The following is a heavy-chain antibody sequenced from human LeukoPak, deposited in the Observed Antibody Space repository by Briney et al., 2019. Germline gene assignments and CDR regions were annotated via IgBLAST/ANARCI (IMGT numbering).Heavy chain of an antibody. J-gene: IGHJ4*02. CDR3: ARVAYGSGEN. CDR2: IYYSGST. D-gene: IGHD3-10*01. CDR1: GGSISSSSYY. Sequence: SETLSLTCTVSGGSISSSSYYWGWIRQPPGKGLEWIGSIYYSGSTYYNPSLKGRVTISVDTSKNQFSLKLSSVTAADTAVYYCARVAYGSGENWGQGTLVTVSS. V-gene: IGHV4-39*07.